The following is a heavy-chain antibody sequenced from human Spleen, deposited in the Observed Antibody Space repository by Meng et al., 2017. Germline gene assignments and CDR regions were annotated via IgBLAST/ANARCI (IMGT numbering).Heavy chain of an antibody. CDR1: GFTVSSNS. V-gene: IGHV3-53*01. CDR2: IYSASST. D-gene: IGHD1-1*01. Sequence: EVQLVESGGGLIQPGGSLRLSCAASGFTVSSNSMSWVRQAPGKGLEWISLIYSASSTYYIDSVKGRFAISRDISKNTLYLQMNSLRAKDTAVYYCARAQPWIAFDIWGRGTMVTVSS. CDR3: ARAQPWIAFDI. J-gene: IGHJ3*02.